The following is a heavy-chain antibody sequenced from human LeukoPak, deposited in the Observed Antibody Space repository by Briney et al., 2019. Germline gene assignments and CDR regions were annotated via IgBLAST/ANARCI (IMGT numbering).Heavy chain of an antibody. CDR3: ARLSVLLWFGELSVPSRFDP. V-gene: IGHV4-59*08. Sequence: SETLSLTCTVSGGSISSYYWSWIRQPPGKGLEWIGYIYYSGSTNYNPSLKSRVTISVDTSKNQFSLKLSSVTAADTAVYYCARLSVLLWFGELSVPSRFDPWGQGTLVTVSS. J-gene: IGHJ5*02. D-gene: IGHD3-10*01. CDR2: IYYSGST. CDR1: GGSISSYY.